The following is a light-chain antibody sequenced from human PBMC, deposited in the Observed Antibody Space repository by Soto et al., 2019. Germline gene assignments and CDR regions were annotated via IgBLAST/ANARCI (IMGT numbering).Light chain of an antibody. J-gene: IGKJ2*01. V-gene: IGKV4-1*01. Sequence: DIVMTQSPDSLAVSLGERATINCKSSQSVLYTPNNNNYLAWFQQKPGQPPKLLIYWASNRESGAPDRFSGSGSGTDFTLTISSVQAEDVAVYYCHQYAIEPFTFGHGTKLEIK. CDR1: QSVLYTPNNNNY. CDR2: WAS. CDR3: HQYAIEPFT.